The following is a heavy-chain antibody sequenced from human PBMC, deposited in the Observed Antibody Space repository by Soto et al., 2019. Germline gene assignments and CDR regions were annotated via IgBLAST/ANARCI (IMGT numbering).Heavy chain of an antibody. CDR1: GFTFSSYA. Sequence: GGSLRLSCAASGFTFSSYAMSWVRQAPGKGLEWVSAISGSGGSTYYADSVKGRFTISRDNSKNTLYLQMNSLRAEDTAVYYCAVLPWEWLFRADDYWGQGTLVTVSS. J-gene: IGHJ4*02. CDR3: AVLPWEWLFRADDY. V-gene: IGHV3-23*01. CDR2: ISGSGGST. D-gene: IGHD3-3*01.